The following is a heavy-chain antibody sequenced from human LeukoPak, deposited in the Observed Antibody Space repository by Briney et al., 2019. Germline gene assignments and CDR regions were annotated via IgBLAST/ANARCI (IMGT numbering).Heavy chain of an antibody. CDR3: ARVVGWLQWGIDY. Sequence: GGSLRLSCAASGFTVSSNYMSWVRQAPGKGLEWVSVIYSGGSTYYADSVKGRFTISRDNSKNTLYLQMNSLRAEDTAVYYCARVVGWLQWGIDYWGQGTLVTVSS. J-gene: IGHJ4*02. V-gene: IGHV3-66*01. CDR2: IYSGGST. CDR1: GFTVSSNY. D-gene: IGHD5-24*01.